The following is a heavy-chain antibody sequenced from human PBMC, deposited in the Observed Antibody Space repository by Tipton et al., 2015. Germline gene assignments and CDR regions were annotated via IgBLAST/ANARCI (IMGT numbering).Heavy chain of an antibody. CDR2: IQYSGGT. CDR1: SDSINKYY. Sequence: TLSLTCTVSSDSINKYYWSWIRQPPGKELQWIGYIQYSGGTNYNPSLESRVSMSVDTSKTQFSLEMRSVTATDTAVYYCARARGRHGGLFDSWGQGILVTVSS. J-gene: IGHJ4*02. D-gene: IGHD4-23*01. V-gene: IGHV4-59*01. CDR3: ARARGRHGGLFDS.